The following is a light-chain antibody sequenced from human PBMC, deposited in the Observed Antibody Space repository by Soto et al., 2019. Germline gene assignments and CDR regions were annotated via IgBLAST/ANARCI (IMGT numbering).Light chain of an antibody. J-gene: IGLJ1*01. CDR1: SSDVGGYNY. CDR2: GVS. Sequence: QSALTQPPSASGSPGQSVTISCTGTSSDVGGYNYVSWYQQHPGKAPKLMIYGVSKRPSGVPDRFSGSKSGNTASLTVSGLQAEDEADYYCCSYADSNNVFGTGTQLTVL. V-gene: IGLV2-8*01. CDR3: CSYADSNNV.